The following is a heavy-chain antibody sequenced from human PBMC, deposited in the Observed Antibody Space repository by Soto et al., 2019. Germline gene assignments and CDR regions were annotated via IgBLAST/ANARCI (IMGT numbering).Heavy chain of an antibody. J-gene: IGHJ2*01. D-gene: IGHD3-10*01. CDR2: INHSGST. V-gene: IGHV4-34*01. Sequence: QVQLQQWGAELLKPSETLSLTCAVYGGSFSGYYWSWIRQPPGKGLEWIGEINHSGSTNYNPSLKSRVTISVDTSKNQFSLKLSSVTAADTAVYYCARGRDEWYFDLWGRGTLVTVSS. CDR3: ARGRDEWYFDL. CDR1: GGSFSGYY.